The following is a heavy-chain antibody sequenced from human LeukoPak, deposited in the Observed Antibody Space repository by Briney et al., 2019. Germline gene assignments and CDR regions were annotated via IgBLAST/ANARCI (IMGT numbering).Heavy chain of an antibody. V-gene: IGHV4-34*01. J-gene: IGHJ4*02. CDR2: IKHRGSS. Sequence: SETLSLTCAVYGESFSAYFWNWIRQAPGKPLEYIGEIKHRGSSHYNPSLKTRVTLSVDTSKNQFSLKLTSVTAADTAVYFCARGSSFDGYCSAGACDAGYYDSWGQGTPVTVSS. CDR3: ARGSSFDGYCSAGACDAGYYDS. D-gene: IGHD2-15*01. CDR1: GESFSAYF.